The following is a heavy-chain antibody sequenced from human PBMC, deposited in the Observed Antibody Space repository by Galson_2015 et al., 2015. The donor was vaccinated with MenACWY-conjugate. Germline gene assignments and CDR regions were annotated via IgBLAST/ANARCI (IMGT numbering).Heavy chain of an antibody. J-gene: IGHJ4*02. CDR1: GFTFSSYW. V-gene: IGHV3-7*03. Sequence: SLRLSCAASGFTFSSYWMSWVRQAPGKGLEWVANIKQDGSEKYYVDSVKGRFTISRDNAKNSLYLQMNSLRAEDTAVYYCARAPPYFDWFSTFDYWGQGTLVTVSS. D-gene: IGHD3-9*01. CDR3: ARAPPYFDWFSTFDY. CDR2: IKQDGSEK.